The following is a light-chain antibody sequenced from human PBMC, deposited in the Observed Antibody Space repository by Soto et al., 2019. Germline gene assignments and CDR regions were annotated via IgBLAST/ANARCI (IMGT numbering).Light chain of an antibody. CDR1: RSLVYSDGNTY. CDR2: ALS. V-gene: IGKV2-30*01. Sequence: DVVLTQSPLSLSVTVGQPASISCRSSRSLVYSDGNTYLNWFHQRPGQSPRRLIFALSDRDSGVPDRFSGSGSGTDSTLKISRVEAEDVGVYYCMQGTHWPLTFGQGTRLEIK. CDR3: MQGTHWPLT. J-gene: IGKJ5*01.